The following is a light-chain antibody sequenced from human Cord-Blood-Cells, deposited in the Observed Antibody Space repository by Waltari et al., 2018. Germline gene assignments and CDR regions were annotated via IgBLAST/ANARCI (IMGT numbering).Light chain of an antibody. J-gene: IGKJ1*01. V-gene: IGKV3-15*01. CDR2: GAS. CDR1: QSVSSN. CDR3: QQYNNWPRT. Sequence: EIVMTQSPATLSVSPGERATLSCRASQSVSSNLAWYQQKPGQAPRLLIYGASTQATGIPARFSGSGSWTEFTLTISILQSEDFSVYYFQQYNNWPRTFGQGTKVEIK.